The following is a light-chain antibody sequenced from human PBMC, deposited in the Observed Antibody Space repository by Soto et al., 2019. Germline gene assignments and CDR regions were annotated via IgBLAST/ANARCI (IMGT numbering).Light chain of an antibody. CDR2: AAS. J-gene: IGKJ2*01. CDR3: QQYGGSPRT. V-gene: IGKV3-20*01. Sequence: EMVLTQSPGTLSLSPGERATLFCRASQSISNYLAWYQQRPGQSPRLLIYAASSRATGVPDRFSGGGSATDFTLTVSRLEPEDFAVYYCQQYGGSPRTFGQGTKLEIK. CDR1: QSISNY.